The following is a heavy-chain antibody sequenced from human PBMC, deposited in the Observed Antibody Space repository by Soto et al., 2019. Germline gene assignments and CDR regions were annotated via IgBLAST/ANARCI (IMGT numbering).Heavy chain of an antibody. J-gene: IGHJ2*01. CDR3: CYGEQRDLHSGPTRRSSDL. D-gene: IGHD1-1*01. Sequence: GRSLKLSCAASEFTFSRSAMHYVRQASGKGLEWVGRIRNKPNNYATAYAASVRGRFTISRDDSKNTAYLQMNSLKTEDTAFFLDCYGEQRDLHSGPTRRSSDL. CDR1: EFTFSRSA. V-gene: IGHV3-73*01. CDR2: IRNKPNNYAT.